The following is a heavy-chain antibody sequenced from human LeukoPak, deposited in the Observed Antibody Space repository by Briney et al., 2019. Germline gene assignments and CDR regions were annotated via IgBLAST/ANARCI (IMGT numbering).Heavy chain of an antibody. CDR2: IRYDGSNK. V-gene: IGHV3-30*02. CDR1: GFTFSSYG. CDR3: ARDPLGDYGGNVIEPFDY. Sequence: GSLRLSCAASGFTFSSYGMHWVRQAPGKGLEWVAFIRYDGSNKYYADSVKGRFTISRDNSKNTLYLQMNSLRAEDTAVYYCARDPLGDYGGNVIEPFDYWGQGTLVTVSS. D-gene: IGHD4-23*01. J-gene: IGHJ4*02.